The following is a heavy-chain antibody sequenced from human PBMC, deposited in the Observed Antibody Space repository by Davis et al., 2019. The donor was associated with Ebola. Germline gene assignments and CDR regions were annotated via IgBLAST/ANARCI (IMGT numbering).Heavy chain of an antibody. CDR2: ISYDGSNK. Sequence: GESLKISCAASGFTFSSYGMHWVRQAPGKGLEWVAVISYDGSNKYYADSVKGRFTISRDNSKNTLYLQMNSLRAEDTAVYYCAKDRGGMIVVVTLDYWGQGTLVTVSS. CDR3: AKDRGGMIVVVTLDY. CDR1: GFTFSSYG. D-gene: IGHD3-22*01. J-gene: IGHJ4*02. V-gene: IGHV3-30*18.